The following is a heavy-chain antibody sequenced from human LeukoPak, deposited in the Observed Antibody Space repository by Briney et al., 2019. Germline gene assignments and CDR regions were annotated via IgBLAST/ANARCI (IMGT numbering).Heavy chain of an antibody. V-gene: IGHV4-59*01. CDR3: ARERDDYGSPGGFDP. D-gene: IGHD4-17*01. J-gene: IGHJ5*02. Sequence: PSETLSLTCTVSGGSISSYYWSWIRQPPGKGLEWIGYIYYSGSTNYNPSLKSRVTISVDTSKNQFSLKLSSVTAADTAVYYCARERDDYGSPGGFDPWGQGTLVTVSS. CDR2: IYYSGST. CDR1: GGSISSYY.